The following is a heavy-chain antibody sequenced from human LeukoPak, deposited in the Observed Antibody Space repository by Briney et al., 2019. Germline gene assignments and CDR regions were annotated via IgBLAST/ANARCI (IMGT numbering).Heavy chain of an antibody. CDR1: GYTFTGYY. CDR3: ARVYSSSWFTFDY. Sequence: ASVKVSCKASGYTFTGYYMHWVRQAPGQGLEWMGWINPNSGGTNYAQKFQGRVTMTRDTSISTAYMELSRLRSEDTAVYYCARVYSSSWFTFDYWGQGTLVTVSS. J-gene: IGHJ4*02. D-gene: IGHD6-13*01. V-gene: IGHV1-2*02. CDR2: INPNSGGT.